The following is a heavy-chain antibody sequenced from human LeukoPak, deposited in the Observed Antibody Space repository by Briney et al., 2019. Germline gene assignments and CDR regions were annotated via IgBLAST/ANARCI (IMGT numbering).Heavy chain of an antibody. CDR1: GFTFSNYW. CDR2: IRQDGSEL. D-gene: IGHD1-26*01. Sequence: PGGSLRLSCAASGFTFSNYWMTWVRQARGRGLEWVANIRQDGSELYYSVSVKGRFTISRDNAKNSLYLQMNNLRVEDTAVYYCARESATTGYWGQGTLVTVSS. V-gene: IGHV3-7*01. J-gene: IGHJ4*02. CDR3: ARESATTGY.